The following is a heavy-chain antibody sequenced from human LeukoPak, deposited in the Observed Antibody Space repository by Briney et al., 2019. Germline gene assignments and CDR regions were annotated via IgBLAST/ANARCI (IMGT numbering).Heavy chain of an antibody. CDR1: GYTFTSSD. J-gene: IGHJ6*03. D-gene: IGHD3/OR15-3a*01. CDR3: ARGPAGFDFWTGYYYYYYYIDV. V-gene: IGHV1-8*01. Sequence: ASVKVSCKASGYTFTSSDINWVRQATGQGLEWMGWMNPNRGNTGYAQKFQGRVSMTRNTPISTAYMELSSLRSEDTAGYYCARGPAGFDFWTGYYYYYYYIDVWGKGTTVTVSS. CDR2: MNPNRGNT.